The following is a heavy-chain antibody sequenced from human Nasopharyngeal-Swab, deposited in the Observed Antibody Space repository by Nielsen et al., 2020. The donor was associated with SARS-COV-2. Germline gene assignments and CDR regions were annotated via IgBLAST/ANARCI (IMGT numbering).Heavy chain of an antibody. Sequence: SETLSLTCAVSGGSISSGFYSWSWIRQPPGKGLEWIGYIYHSGNTYYNPSLKSRVIISVDRSKNQFSLRLSSVTAADTAVYYCARKYCNGDCYFDYWGQGTLVTVSS. V-gene: IGHV4-30-2*01. CDR1: GGSISSGFYS. D-gene: IGHD2-21*02. CDR3: ARKYCNGDCYFDY. J-gene: IGHJ4*02. CDR2: IYHSGNT.